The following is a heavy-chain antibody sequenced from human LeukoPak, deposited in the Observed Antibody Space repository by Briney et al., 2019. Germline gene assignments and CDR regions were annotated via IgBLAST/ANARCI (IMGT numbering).Heavy chain of an antibody. V-gene: IGHV1-69*06. CDR2: IIPIFGTA. J-gene: IGHJ4*02. D-gene: IGHD6-13*01. Sequence: GASVKVSCTASGGTFSSYAISWVRQAPGQGLDWMGGIIPIFGTANYAQKSQGRVTITADKSTSTAYMELSSLRSEDTAVYYCARDRASYSSSWYVGFGYWGQGTLVTVSS. CDR1: GGTFSSYA. CDR3: ARDRASYSSSWYVGFGY.